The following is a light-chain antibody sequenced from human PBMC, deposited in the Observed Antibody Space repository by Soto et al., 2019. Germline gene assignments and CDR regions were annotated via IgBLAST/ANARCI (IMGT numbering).Light chain of an antibody. CDR1: TSNIGSNY. CDR3: QSYDSSLSGWV. CDR2: RNN. V-gene: IGLV1-47*01. Sequence: QSVLTQPPSASGTPGQGVTISCSGSTSNIGSNYVYWYQQLPGTAPKLLIYRNNQRPSGVPDRFSGSKSGTSASLAISGLRSDDEADYYCQSYDSSLSGWVFGGGTKLTVL. J-gene: IGLJ3*02.